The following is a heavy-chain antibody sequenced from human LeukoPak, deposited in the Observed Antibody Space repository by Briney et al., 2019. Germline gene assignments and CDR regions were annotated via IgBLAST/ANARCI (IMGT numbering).Heavy chain of an antibody. CDR2: IYPDDSKT. Sequence: GESLKISCKGSGYDFSGYWIVWVRQMPGTGLEWMGVIYPDDSKTRYSPSFQGQVTFSADKSIRTAYLQWSSLKASDTAMYYCARYGAPTETDSMLDYWGQGTLVPVSS. V-gene: IGHV5-51*01. CDR3: ARYGAPTETDSMLDY. CDR1: GYDFSGYW. J-gene: IGHJ4*02. D-gene: IGHD2-8*01.